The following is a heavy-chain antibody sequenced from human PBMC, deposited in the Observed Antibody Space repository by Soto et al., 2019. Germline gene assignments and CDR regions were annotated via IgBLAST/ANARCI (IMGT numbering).Heavy chain of an antibody. J-gene: IGHJ4*02. V-gene: IGHV3-11*04. CDR1: GFTFSDYR. CDR3: AKDTYYYDRSGYYTYDH. CDR2: ISRSGSNI. Sequence: GGALRLSCAASGFTFSDYRMTWIRQAPGKGLEWVSYISRSGSNIYYADSVKGRFTISRDNAKNSLYLQMNSLRAEDTAVYYCAKDTYYYDRSGYYTYDHWGQGTQVTVSS. D-gene: IGHD3-22*01.